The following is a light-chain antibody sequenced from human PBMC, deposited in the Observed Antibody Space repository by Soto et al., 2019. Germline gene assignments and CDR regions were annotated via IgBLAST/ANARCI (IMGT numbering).Light chain of an antibody. J-gene: IGLJ1*01. CDR2: GNS. V-gene: IGLV1-40*01. CDR3: QSYDSSLGYV. CDR1: SSNIGAGYD. Sequence: QSALTQPPSVSGAPGQRVTISCTGSSSNIGAGYDVHWYQQLPGTAPKLLIYGNSNRPSGVPDRFSGSKSGTSASLPITGLQAEDEADYYCQSYDSSLGYVFGTGTKLTVL.